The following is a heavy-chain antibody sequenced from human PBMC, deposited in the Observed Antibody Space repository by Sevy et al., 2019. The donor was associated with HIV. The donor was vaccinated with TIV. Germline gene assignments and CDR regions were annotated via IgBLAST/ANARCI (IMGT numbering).Heavy chain of an antibody. CDR2: ISYDGSNK. Sequence: GGSLRLSCAASGFTFSSYAMHWVRQAPGKGLEWVAVISYDGSNKYYADSVKGRFTISRDNSKNTLYLQMNSLRAEDTAVYYCARDRAESDCTNGVCPMAYYYYGMDVWGQGTTVTVSS. CDR3: ARDRAESDCTNGVCPMAYYYYGMDV. J-gene: IGHJ6*02. D-gene: IGHD2-8*01. V-gene: IGHV3-30-3*01. CDR1: GFTFSSYA.